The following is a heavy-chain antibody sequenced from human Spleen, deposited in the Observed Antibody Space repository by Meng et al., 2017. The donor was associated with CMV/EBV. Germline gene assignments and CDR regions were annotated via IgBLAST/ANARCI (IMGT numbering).Heavy chain of an antibody. CDR1: GGTFSSYA. CDR3: ASDSRDCSSASCYSWPYSYYYGMDV. Sequence: SVKVSCKASGGTFSSYAISWVRQAPGQGLEWMGGIIPMFGTANYAQNYQGRVTITTDESTSTVYMELSSLRSDDTAVFYCASDSRDCSSASCYSWPYSYYYGMDVWGQGTTVTVSS. J-gene: IGHJ6*02. V-gene: IGHV1-69*05. CDR2: IIPMFGTA. D-gene: IGHD2-2*02.